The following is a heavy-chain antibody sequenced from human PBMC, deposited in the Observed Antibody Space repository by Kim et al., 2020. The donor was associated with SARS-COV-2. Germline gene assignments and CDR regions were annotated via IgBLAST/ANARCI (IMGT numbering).Heavy chain of an antibody. D-gene: IGHD3-10*01. J-gene: IGHJ4*02. CDR1: GYSFTSYW. CDR3: ARTMVRGVTPYYFDY. V-gene: IGHV5-51*01. CDR2: IYPGDSDT. Sequence: GESLKISCKGSGYSFTSYWIGWVRQMPGKGLEWMGIIYPGDSDTRYSPSFQGQVTISADKSISTAYLQWSSLKASDTAMYYCARTMVRGVTPYYFDYWGQGTLVTVSS.